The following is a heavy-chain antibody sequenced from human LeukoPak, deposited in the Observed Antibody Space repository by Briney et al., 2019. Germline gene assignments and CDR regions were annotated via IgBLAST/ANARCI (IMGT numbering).Heavy chain of an antibody. CDR3: ARGSRYYYASSAFDI. Sequence: GASVNVSCKASGYTFTSYDINWVRQATGQGLEWMGWMNPNSGNTGYAQKFQGRVTITRNTSTSTAYMELSSLRSEDTAVYYCARGSRYYYASSAFDIWGQGTMVTVSS. D-gene: IGHD3-22*01. J-gene: IGHJ3*02. CDR2: MNPNSGNT. CDR1: GYTFTSYD. V-gene: IGHV1-8*03.